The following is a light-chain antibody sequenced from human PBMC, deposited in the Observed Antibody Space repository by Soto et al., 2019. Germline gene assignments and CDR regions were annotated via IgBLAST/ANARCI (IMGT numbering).Light chain of an antibody. V-gene: IGLV1-51*01. CDR3: GTWDNSLPGWV. J-gene: IGLJ7*01. CDR2: DSD. Sequence: QSALTQPPSVSAAPGQKVTISCSGSSSNIGNNYVSWYQQVPGTAPKLLIFDSDKRPSGIPDRFSGSKSGTSATLGVTGLQTGDEADYYCGTWDNSLPGWVFGGGTQLTVL. CDR1: SSNIGNNY.